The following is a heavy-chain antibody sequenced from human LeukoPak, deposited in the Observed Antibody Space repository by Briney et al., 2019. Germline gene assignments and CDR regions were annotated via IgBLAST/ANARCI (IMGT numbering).Heavy chain of an antibody. D-gene: IGHD6-19*01. CDR2: INHSGST. V-gene: IGHV4-34*01. Sequence: SETLSLTCAVYGGSFSGYYWSWIRQPPGKGLEWIGEINHSGSTNYNPSLKSRVTISVDTSKNQFSLRLSSVTAADTAVYYCARHRVAVAGSLGLDYWGQGTLVTVSP. J-gene: IGHJ4*02. CDR3: ARHRVAVAGSLGLDY. CDR1: GGSFSGYY.